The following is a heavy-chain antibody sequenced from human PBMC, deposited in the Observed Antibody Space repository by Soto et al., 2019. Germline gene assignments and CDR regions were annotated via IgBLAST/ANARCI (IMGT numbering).Heavy chain of an antibody. CDR1: GFTFSSYN. V-gene: IGHV3-21*01. CDR3: ARDGDYDSSGYGAFDI. D-gene: IGHD3-22*01. CDR2: ISSSSSYI. Sequence: PGGSLRLSCAASGFTFSSYNMNWVRQAPGKGVEWVSSISSSSSYIYYADSVKGRFTISRDNAKNSLYLQMNSLRAEDTAVYYCARDGDYDSSGYGAFDIWGQGTMVTVSS. J-gene: IGHJ3*02.